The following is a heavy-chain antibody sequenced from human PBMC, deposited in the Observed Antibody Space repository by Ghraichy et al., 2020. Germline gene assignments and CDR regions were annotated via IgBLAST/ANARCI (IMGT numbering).Heavy chain of an antibody. CDR3: ARLSTPFYGMDV. D-gene: IGHD3-16*02. CDR2: IWYDGTNY. CDR1: GFIFSDYG. Sequence: LNISCAASGFIFSDYGIYWVRQAPGKGLEWVAVIWYDGTNYYEADSVKGRFTVSRDNSENTVYLQMNTLRVEDTAVYYCARLSTPFYGMDVWGQGTT. V-gene: IGHV3-33*01. J-gene: IGHJ6*02.